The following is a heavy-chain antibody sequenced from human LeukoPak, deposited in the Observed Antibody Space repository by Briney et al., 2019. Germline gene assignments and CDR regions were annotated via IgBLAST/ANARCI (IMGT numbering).Heavy chain of an antibody. CDR3: ATGGDLYCTTANCLPFDY. CDR2: IQQNGGGK. D-gene: IGHD2-8*01. CDR1: GVTFTTYW. Sequence: GGSLRLSCVASGVTFTTYWMSWVRQAPGKGLEGVANIQQNGGGKHYVDSVKGRFTISRDNAKKSLYLQMDNLRAEDTAVYYCATGGDLYCTTANCLPFDYWGQGTLVTVSS. V-gene: IGHV3-7*01. J-gene: IGHJ4*02.